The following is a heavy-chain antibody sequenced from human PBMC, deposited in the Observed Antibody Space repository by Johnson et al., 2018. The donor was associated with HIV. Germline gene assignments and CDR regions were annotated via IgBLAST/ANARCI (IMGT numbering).Heavy chain of an antibody. CDR3: GKDDLGWELSHDDAFDI. CDR2: IRYDGSNK. V-gene: IGHV3-30*02. Sequence: QVQLVESGGGVVQPGGSLRLSCAASGFTFSSYGMHWVRQAPGKGLEWVAFIRYDGSNKYYADSVKGRFTISRDNSKNTLYLQMNSLRAEDTAVYYCGKDDLGWELSHDDAFDIWGQGTMVIVSS. D-gene: IGHD1-26*01. J-gene: IGHJ3*02. CDR1: GFTFSSYG.